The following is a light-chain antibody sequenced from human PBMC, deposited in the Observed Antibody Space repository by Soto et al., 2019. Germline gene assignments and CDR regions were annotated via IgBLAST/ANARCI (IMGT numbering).Light chain of an antibody. CDR2: DVS. Sequence: QSALTQPRSVSGSPGQSVTISCTGTSSDVGGYNYVSWYQQHPGKAPKLIIYDVSQRPSGVPDRFSVSKSGNTASLTISGLQADDEADYYCCSYAGTYTWVFGGGTKLTVL. V-gene: IGLV2-11*01. CDR1: SSDVGGYNY. CDR3: CSYAGTYTWV. J-gene: IGLJ3*02.